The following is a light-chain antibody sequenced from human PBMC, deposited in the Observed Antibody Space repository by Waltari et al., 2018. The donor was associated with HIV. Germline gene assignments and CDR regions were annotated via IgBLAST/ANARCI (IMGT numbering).Light chain of an antibody. CDR3: AAWDDSLRVV. V-gene: IGLV1-47*01. Sequence: QSVLTQPPSASGTPGQRFTISCSGSSSNIGSNYVYWYQQLPGTAPKLLIYRNNQRPSGVPDRFSGSKSGTTASLAISWLRSEDEADYYCAAWDDSLRVVFGGGTKLTVL. J-gene: IGLJ2*01. CDR1: SSNIGSNY. CDR2: RNN.